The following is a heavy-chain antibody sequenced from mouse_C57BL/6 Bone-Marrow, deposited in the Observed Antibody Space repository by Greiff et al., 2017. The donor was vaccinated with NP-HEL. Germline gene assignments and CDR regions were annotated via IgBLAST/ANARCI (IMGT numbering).Heavy chain of an antibody. CDR1: GYAFSSSW. CDR2: IYPGDGDT. Sequence: VQLQQSGPELVKPGASVKISCKASGYAFSSSWMNWVKQRPGKGLEWIGRIYPGDGDTNYNGKFKGKATLTADKSSSTAYMQLSSLTSEDSAVYCGARLSYCPYAMDYWGQGTSVTVSS. D-gene: IGHD2-12*01. CDR3: ARLSYCPYAMDY. J-gene: IGHJ4*01. V-gene: IGHV1-82*01.